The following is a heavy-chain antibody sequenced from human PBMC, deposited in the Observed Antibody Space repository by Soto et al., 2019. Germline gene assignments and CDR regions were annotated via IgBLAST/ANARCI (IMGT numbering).Heavy chain of an antibody. V-gene: IGHV2-26*01. CDR2: IFSNDEK. Sequence: QVTLKESGPVLVKPTETLTLTCTVSGISLSNDRTGVSWIRQPPGKALEWLAHIFSNDEKSHSTSLKSRLTSSKDTSKSQVVLTMTNVDPVDTATYYCARILRNNHHPPDYWGQGTLVTVSS. J-gene: IGHJ4*02. CDR3: ARILRNNHHPPDY. CDR1: GISLSNDRTG.